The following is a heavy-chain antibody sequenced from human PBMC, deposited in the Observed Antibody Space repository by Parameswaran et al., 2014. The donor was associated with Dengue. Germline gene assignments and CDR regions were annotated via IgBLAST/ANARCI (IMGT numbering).Heavy chain of an antibody. D-gene: IGHD3-22*01. Sequence: SETLSLTCAVYGGSFSGYYWSWIRQPPGKGLEWIGEINHSGSTNYNPSLKSRVTISVDTSKNQFSLKLSSVTAADTAVYYCARRPITMIVVVNNLLGAFDIWGQGTMVTVSS. J-gene: IGHJ3*02. CDR2: INHSGST. V-gene: IGHV4-34*01. CDR3: ARRPITMIVVVNNLLGAFDI. CDR1: GGSFSGYY.